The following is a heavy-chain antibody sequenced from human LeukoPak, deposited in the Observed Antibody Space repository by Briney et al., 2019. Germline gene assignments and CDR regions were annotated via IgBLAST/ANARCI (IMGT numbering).Heavy chain of an antibody. CDR3: ARAPTADLFFDY. Sequence: ASVKVSCKASGYTFTSYDINWVRQAPGQGLEWMGGIIPIFGTANYAQKFQGRVTITADESTSTAYMELSSLRSEDTAVYYCARAPTADLFFDYWGQGTLVTVSS. CDR1: GYTFTSYD. J-gene: IGHJ4*02. V-gene: IGHV1-69*13. CDR2: IIPIFGTA. D-gene: IGHD3/OR15-3a*01.